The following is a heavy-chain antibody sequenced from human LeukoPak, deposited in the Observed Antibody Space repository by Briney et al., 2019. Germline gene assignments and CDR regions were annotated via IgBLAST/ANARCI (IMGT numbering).Heavy chain of an antibody. Sequence: GGSLRLSCAASGFTFSHFWMSWVRQAPGKGLEWVAYIKKTGSETYYVDSVKGRFTITRDNTKNSLFLQMYSLRAEDTAVYFCAREDGYCSGGNCYSYFDSWGQGTLVTVSS. V-gene: IGHV3-7*01. D-gene: IGHD2-15*01. J-gene: IGHJ4*02. CDR2: IKKTGSET. CDR1: GFTFSHFW. CDR3: AREDGYCSGGNCYSYFDS.